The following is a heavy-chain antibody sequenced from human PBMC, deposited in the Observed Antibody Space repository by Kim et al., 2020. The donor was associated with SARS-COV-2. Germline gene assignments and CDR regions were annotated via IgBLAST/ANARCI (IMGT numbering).Heavy chain of an antibody. CDR3: ARGQPLDD. Sequence: SETLSLTCSVSGGSIRSGGKFWTWIRQHPAKGLEWIGYISYSGNSHYSPSLRSRVSISLQTSENQFSLELTSVTAADTAVYYCARGQPLDDCGQGVLVTV. V-gene: IGHV4-31*03. D-gene: IGHD2-2*01. CDR1: GGSIRSGGKF. J-gene: IGHJ4*02. CDR2: ISYSGNS.